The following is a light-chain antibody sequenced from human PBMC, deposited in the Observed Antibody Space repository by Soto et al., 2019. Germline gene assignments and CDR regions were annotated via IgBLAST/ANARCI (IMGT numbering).Light chain of an antibody. J-gene: IGKJ4*01. CDR1: KSVSSN. CDR3: QQYNNWPLS. Sequence: EIVLTQSAATLSLYPGERATLSCRASKSVSSNVAWYQQKPGQAPRLLIFGASTRATGTPARFSGSGSGTEFTLTIGSLQSEDFAVFYCQQYNNWPLSFGGGTKVDIK. CDR2: GAS. V-gene: IGKV3-15*01.